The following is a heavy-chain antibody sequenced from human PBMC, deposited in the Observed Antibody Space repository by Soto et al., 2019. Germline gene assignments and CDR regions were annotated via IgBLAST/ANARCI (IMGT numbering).Heavy chain of an antibody. Sequence: SETLSLTCAVSGYSISSGYYWGWIRQPPGKGLEWIGSIYHSGSTYYNPSLKSRVTISVDTSKNQFSLKLSSVTAADTAVYYCARDHAYLSGDRGYYYYYYGMDVWGQGTTVTVSS. J-gene: IGHJ6*02. CDR2: IYHSGST. V-gene: IGHV4-38-2*02. CDR3: ARDHAYLSGDRGYYYYYYGMDV. D-gene: IGHD5-12*01. CDR1: GYSISSGYY.